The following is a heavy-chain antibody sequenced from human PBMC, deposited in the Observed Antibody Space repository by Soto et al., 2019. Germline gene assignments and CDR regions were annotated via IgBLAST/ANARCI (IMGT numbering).Heavy chain of an antibody. CDR1: GFTFSSYA. CDR2: ISGSGGST. Sequence: EVQLLESGGGLVQPRGSLRLSCAASGFTFSSYAMSWVRQAPGKGLEWVSAISGSGGSTYYADSVKGRFTISRDNSKNTRYLQMNSLRAEDTAVDYCAKERISHKNWFDPWGQGTLVTVSS. J-gene: IGHJ5*02. D-gene: IGHD2-15*01. CDR3: AKERISHKNWFDP. V-gene: IGHV3-23*01.